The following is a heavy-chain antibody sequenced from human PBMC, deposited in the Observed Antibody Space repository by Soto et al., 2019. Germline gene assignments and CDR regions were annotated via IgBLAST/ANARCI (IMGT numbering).Heavy chain of an antibody. CDR3: AASAAQAPKYYYYYYMDG. Sequence: SETLSLTCAVYGGSFSGYYWSWIRQPPGKGLEWIGEINHSGSTNYNPSLKSRVTISVDTSKNQFSLKLSSVTAADTAVYYCAASAAQAPKYYYYYYMDGWGKGNTVTVSS. CDR1: GGSFSGYY. CDR2: INHSGST. V-gene: IGHV4-34*01. J-gene: IGHJ6*03.